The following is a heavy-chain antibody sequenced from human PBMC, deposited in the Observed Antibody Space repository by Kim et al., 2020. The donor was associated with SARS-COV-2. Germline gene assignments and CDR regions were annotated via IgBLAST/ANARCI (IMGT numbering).Heavy chain of an antibody. V-gene: IGHV3-23*01. J-gene: IGHJ4*02. CDR1: GFTFSSYA. CDR3: ATADYYDSSGYYSGNY. D-gene: IGHD3-22*01. Sequence: GGSLRLSCAASGFTFSSYAMSWVRQAPGKGLEWVSAISGSGGSIYYADSVKGRFTISRDNSKNTLYLQMNSLRAEDTAVYYCATADYYDSSGYYSGNYWGQGTLVTVSS. CDR2: ISGSGGSI.